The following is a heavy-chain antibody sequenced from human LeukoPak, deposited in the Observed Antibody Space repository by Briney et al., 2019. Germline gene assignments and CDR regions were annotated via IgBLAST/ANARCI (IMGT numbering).Heavy chain of an antibody. Sequence: GGSLRLSCAASGFTFSSYAMSWVRQAPGKGLEWVSAISGSGGSTYYADSVKGRFTSSRDNSKNTLYLQMNSLRAEDTAVYYCAKGPNPGGYGPNWFDPWGQGTLVTVSS. CDR1: GFTFSSYA. V-gene: IGHV3-23*01. D-gene: IGHD1-26*01. CDR2: ISGSGGST. CDR3: AKGPNPGGYGPNWFDP. J-gene: IGHJ5*02.